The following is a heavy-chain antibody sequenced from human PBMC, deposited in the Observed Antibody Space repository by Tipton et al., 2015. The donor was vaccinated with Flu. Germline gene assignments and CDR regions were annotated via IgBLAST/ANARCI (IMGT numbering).Heavy chain of an antibody. J-gene: IGHJ5*02. Sequence: LSLTCRASGFSVDTNYMTWVRQAPGKGLQWVSVIYDNNSTYYADSVKGRFAFSRDSSKNTLYPHMNSLTTDDTAVYYCARVTKFLNCFDIWGLGTLVTVS. CDR2: IYDNNST. D-gene: IGHD2-21*01. CDR3: ARVTKFLNCFDI. V-gene: IGHV3-66*02. CDR1: GFSVDTNY.